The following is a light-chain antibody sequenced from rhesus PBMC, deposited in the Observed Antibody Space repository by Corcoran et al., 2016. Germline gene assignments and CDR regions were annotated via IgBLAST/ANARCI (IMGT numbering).Light chain of an antibody. J-gene: IGKJ2*01. CDR2: DAA. CDR3: LQHNSYPYS. Sequence: DIQMTQSPSSLSASVGDTVTITCRESQGISSYLNWFQPKPGKAPKLLIYDAASLESGVPSRFSGSGSGTDVTLTISSLQPGDFASYNCLQHNSYPYSFGQGTKVEIK. V-gene: IGKV1-28*03. CDR1: QGISSY.